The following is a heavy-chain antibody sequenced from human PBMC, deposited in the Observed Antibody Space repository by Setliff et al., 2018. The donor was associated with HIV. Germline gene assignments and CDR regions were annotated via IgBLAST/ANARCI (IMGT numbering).Heavy chain of an antibody. J-gene: IGHJ6*02. CDR1: GGSINSTSYY. V-gene: IGHV4-39*02. Sequence: SETLSLTCTVSGGSINSTSYYWGWIRQPPGNGLEWIGSIYHTGSTYYKPSLKSRVTISVDTSKNQFSLKLTSVTAADTAFYYCAREDYYYYGMDVWGQGTTVTVSS. CDR3: AREDYYYYGMDV. CDR2: IYHTGST.